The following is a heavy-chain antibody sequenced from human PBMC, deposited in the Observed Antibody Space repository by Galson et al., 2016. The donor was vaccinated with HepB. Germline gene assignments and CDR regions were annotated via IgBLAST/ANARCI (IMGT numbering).Heavy chain of an antibody. D-gene: IGHD7-27*01. V-gene: IGHV1-46*01. CDR3: ARDGGHWDFDY. CDR1: GYTFTDCY. CDR2: IYPSGGYT. Sequence: SVKVSCKASGYTFTDCYIHWLRQAPGRGLEWMGVIYPSGGYTNYAQRFQGRVTMTRDTSTSTVYMELSSLTSEDMAEYYCARDGGHWDFDYWGQGTLVTVSS. J-gene: IGHJ4*02.